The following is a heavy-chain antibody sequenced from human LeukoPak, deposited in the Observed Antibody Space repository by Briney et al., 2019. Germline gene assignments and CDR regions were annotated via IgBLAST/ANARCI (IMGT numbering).Heavy chain of an antibody. CDR3: AARPPIVVRGPFDH. CDR2: ISGSGDDT. V-gene: IGHV3-23*01. J-gene: IGHJ4*02. D-gene: IGHD3-22*01. CDR1: GFTFSTYA. Sequence: PGGSLRLSCAASGFTFSTYAMGWVRQPPGKGLEWVSTISGSGDDTYYADSVKGRFTISRDNSKNTLYLQMNSLRADDTAVYYCAARPPIVVRGPFDHWGQGTLVTVSS.